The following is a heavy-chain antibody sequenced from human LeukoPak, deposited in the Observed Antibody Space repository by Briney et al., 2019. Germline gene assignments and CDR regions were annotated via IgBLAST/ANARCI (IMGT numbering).Heavy chain of an antibody. J-gene: IGHJ5*02. CDR2: ITSSSNTI. V-gene: IGHV3-48*04. CDR3: ARGLKGFDP. CDR1: GFTFRTYN. Sequence: GGFLRPSCTASGFTFRTYNMNWVGQAPGKGLEWFSYITSSSNTIYYADSVKGRFTIFRDNAKNSLYLQMNSLRAEDTAVYYCARGLKGFDPWGQGTLVTVSS.